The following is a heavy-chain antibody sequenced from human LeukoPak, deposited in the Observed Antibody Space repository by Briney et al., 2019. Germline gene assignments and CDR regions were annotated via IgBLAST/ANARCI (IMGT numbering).Heavy chain of an antibody. CDR1: GFTFRNCA. D-gene: IGHD1-7*01. V-gene: IGHV3-23*01. CDR2: ISGTGYNT. J-gene: IGHJ4*02. CDR3: AKVGRPNWNYHFVDY. Sequence: GGSLRLSCAASGFTFRNCAMSWVRQAPGKGLEWVSGISGTGYNTYYADSVKGRFTISRDNSKNTLYLQMDSLRAEDTAVYYCAKVGRPNWNYHFVDYWGQGTLVTVSS.